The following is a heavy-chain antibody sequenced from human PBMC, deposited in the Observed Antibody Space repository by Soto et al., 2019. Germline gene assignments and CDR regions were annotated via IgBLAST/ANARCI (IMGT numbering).Heavy chain of an antibody. CDR2: IYHSGST. CDR1: GGSISSGGYS. D-gene: IGHD6-19*01. CDR3: ARGYSSGCAHFDY. J-gene: IGHJ4*02. V-gene: IGHV4-30-2*01. Sequence: SETLSLTCAVSGGSISSGGYSWSWIRQPPGKGLEWIGYIYHSGSTYYNPSLKSRVTISVDRSKNQFSLKLSSVTAADTAVYYCARGYSSGCAHFDYWGQGTLVTVSS.